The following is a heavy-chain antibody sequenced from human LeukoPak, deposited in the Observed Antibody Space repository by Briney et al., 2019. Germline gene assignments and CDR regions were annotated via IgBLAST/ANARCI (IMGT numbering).Heavy chain of an antibody. J-gene: IGHJ1*01. Sequence: GGSLRLSCAASGFTFSSYGMHWVRQAPGKELEWVAVIWYDGSNKYYADSVKGRFTISRDNSKNTLYLQMNSLRAEDTAVYYCARFPYYYDSSGYDYFQHWGQGTLVTVSS. CDR3: ARFPYYYDSSGYDYFQH. D-gene: IGHD3-22*01. V-gene: IGHV3-33*01. CDR2: IWYDGSNK. CDR1: GFTFSSYG.